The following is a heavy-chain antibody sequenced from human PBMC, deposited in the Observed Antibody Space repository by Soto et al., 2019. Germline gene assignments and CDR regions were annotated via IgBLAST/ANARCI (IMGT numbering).Heavy chain of an antibody. D-gene: IGHD1-1*01. CDR3: ARSLSTTTAAFYI. Sequence: GSLRLSCAASGFTFSSYWMSWVRQAPGKGLEWVANIKQDGSEKYYVDSVKGRFTISRDNAKNSLYLQMNSLRAEDTAVYYCARSLSTTTAAFYIWGQGTMVTVSS. J-gene: IGHJ3*02. V-gene: IGHV3-7*01. CDR1: GFTFSSYW. CDR2: IKQDGSEK.